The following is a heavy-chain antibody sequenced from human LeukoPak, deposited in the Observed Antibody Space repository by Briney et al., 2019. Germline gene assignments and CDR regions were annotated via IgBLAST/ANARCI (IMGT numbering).Heavy chain of an antibody. J-gene: IGHJ3*02. CDR1: GFTFSSYG. V-gene: IGHV3-30*18. CDR3: AKAILIYSGYGPLAFDI. D-gene: IGHD5-12*01. Sequence: PGRSLRLSCAASGFTFSSYGMHWVRQAPGKGLEWVAVISYDGSNKYYADSVKGRFTISRDNSKNTLYLQMNSLRAEDTAVYYCAKAILIYSGYGPLAFDIWGQGTMVTVSS. CDR2: ISYDGSNK.